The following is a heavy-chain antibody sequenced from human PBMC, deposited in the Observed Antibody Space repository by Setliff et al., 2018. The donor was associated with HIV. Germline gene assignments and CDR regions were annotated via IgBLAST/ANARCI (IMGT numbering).Heavy chain of an antibody. D-gene: IGHD1-26*01. J-gene: IGHJ4*02. CDR2: ISGGGGGT. CDR1: GLTFSNYA. Sequence: GGSLRLSCVASGLTFSNYAMSWVRPAPGKGLEWVSGISGGGGGTYYADSVKGRFTISRDNSKNTLFLQMNSLRVEDTAVYFCARWGSGSYERVFDYWGQGMLVTVSS. V-gene: IGHV3-23*01. CDR3: ARWGSGSYERVFDY.